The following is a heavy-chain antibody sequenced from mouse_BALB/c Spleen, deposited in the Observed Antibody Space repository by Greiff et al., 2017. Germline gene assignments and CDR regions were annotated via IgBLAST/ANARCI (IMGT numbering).Heavy chain of an antibody. CDR2: INPSTGYT. CDR1: GYTFTSYW. Sequence: VQLQQSGAELAKPGASVKMSCKASGYTFTSYWMHWVKQRPGQGLEWIGYINPSTGYTEYNQKFKDKATLTADKSSSTAYMQLSSLTSEDSAVYYCARGGVVARYYYAMDYWGQGTSGTVSS. D-gene: IGHD1-1*01. V-gene: IGHV1-7*01. CDR3: ARGGVVARYYYAMDY. J-gene: IGHJ4*01.